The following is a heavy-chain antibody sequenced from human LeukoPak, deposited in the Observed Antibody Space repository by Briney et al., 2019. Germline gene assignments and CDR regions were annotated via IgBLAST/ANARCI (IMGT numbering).Heavy chain of an antibody. V-gene: IGHV3-23*01. CDR2: ISGGAGGT. CDR3: ARARSIAARPGEDY. CDR1: GITLSNYG. D-gene: IGHD6-6*01. J-gene: IGHJ4*02. Sequence: GGSLRLSCAVSGITLSNYGMSWVRQAPGKGLERVAGISGGAGGTTYADSVKGRFTISRDNAKNSLYLQMNSLRAEDTAVYYCARARSIAARPGEDYWGQGTLVTVSS.